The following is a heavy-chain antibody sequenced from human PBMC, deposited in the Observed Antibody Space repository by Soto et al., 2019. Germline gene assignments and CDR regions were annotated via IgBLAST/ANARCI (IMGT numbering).Heavy chain of an antibody. CDR3: ATTTGVAAAGFDP. V-gene: IGHV3-30*03. Sequence: GGSLRLSCGASGFHFSNYCMHWVRQPPGKGLEWVAIIANNGNKKFYIESVKGRFSVSRDNSENTLFLQMNSLRPEDTGVYYCATTTGVAAAGFDPGGHGTRVKSPQ. J-gene: IGHJ5*02. D-gene: IGHD2-15*01. CDR1: GFHFSNYC. CDR2: IANNGNKK.